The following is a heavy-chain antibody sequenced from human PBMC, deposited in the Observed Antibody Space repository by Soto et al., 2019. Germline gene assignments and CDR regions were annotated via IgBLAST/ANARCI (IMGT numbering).Heavy chain of an antibody. J-gene: IGHJ4*02. V-gene: IGHV3-11*01. CDR3: ARDPRSGSTAWGYYFDY. CDR1: GFTFSDYY. CDR2: ISSSGSNM. Sequence: QVQLVESGGGLVKPGESLRISCAASGFTFSDYYMSWIRQAPGKGLEWISYISSSGSNMYYADSVKGRFTISRDNARNSLYLQMASLRDDDTDVYHCARDPRSGSTAWGYYFDYWGQGILVTVSS. D-gene: IGHD3-10*01.